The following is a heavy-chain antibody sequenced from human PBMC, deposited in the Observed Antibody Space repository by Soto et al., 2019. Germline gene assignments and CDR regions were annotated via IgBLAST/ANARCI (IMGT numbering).Heavy chain of an antibody. CDR1: GFAFSNSW. V-gene: IGHV3-7*01. Sequence: EMQLVESGGDLVQPGGSLRLSCAASGFAFSNSWMSWVRQAPGKGLEWVANMKEDGTEIWYMDSVKGRFNISRDNAKNFLHRQMNSLRVEDTYGYYCAGYDWGPSHFRGQGTLVTVSS. D-gene: IGHD3-16*01. CDR2: MKEDGTEI. CDR3: AGYDWGPSHF. J-gene: IGHJ4*02.